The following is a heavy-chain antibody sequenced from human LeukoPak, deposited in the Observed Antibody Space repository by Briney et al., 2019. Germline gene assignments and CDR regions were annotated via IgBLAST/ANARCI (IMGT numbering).Heavy chain of an antibody. Sequence: GRSLRLSCAASGFTFSSYGMHWVRQAPGKGLEWVAVIWYDGSNKYYADSVKGRFTISRDNSKNTLYLQMNSLRAEDTAVYYCAREAITMIVVVITSPDAFDIWGQGTMVTVSS. CDR3: AREAITMIVVVITSPDAFDI. CDR2: IWYDGSNK. D-gene: IGHD3-22*01. CDR1: GFTFSSYG. J-gene: IGHJ3*02. V-gene: IGHV3-30*19.